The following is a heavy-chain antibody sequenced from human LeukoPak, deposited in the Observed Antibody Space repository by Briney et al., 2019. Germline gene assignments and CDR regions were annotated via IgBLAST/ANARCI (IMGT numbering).Heavy chain of an antibody. J-gene: IGHJ4*02. CDR2: IYHSGST. CDR1: GGSISSSNW. D-gene: IGHD3-10*01. CDR3: ARGSYGPAYFDY. Sequence: SGTLSLTCAVSGGSISSSNWWSWVRQPPGKGLEWIGEIYHSGSTNYNPSLKSRVTMSVDTSKNQFSLELSSVTAADTAVYYCARGSYGPAYFDYWGQGTLVTVSS. V-gene: IGHV4-4*02.